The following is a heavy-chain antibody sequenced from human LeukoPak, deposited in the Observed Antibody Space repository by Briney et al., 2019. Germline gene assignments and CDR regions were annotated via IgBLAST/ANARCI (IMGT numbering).Heavy chain of an antibody. D-gene: IGHD3-22*01. CDR3: ARETAHYYDSSGYIVY. J-gene: IGHJ4*02. CDR2: INSDRSNT. CDR1: GFTFSSYR. Sequence: PGGSLRLSCAASGFTFSSYRMHWVRQAPGKGLVWVSRINSDRSNTSYADSVKGRFTISRDNAKNTLYLQMNSLRAEDTAVYYCARETAHYYDSSGYIVYWGQGTLVTVSS. V-gene: IGHV3-74*01.